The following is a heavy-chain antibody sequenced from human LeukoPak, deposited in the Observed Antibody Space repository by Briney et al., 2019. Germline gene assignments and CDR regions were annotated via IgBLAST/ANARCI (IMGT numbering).Heavy chain of an antibody. CDR2: INHSGST. CDR3: ARGGYYYGY. V-gene: IGHV4-34*01. D-gene: IGHD3-22*01. CDR1: GGSFSGYY. Sequence: SETLSLTCAVYGGSFSGYYWSWIRQPPGKGLEWIGEINHSGSTNYNPSLKSRVTISVDTSKNQFSLKLSSVTAADTAVYYCARGGYYYGYWGQGTLVTVSS. J-gene: IGHJ4*02.